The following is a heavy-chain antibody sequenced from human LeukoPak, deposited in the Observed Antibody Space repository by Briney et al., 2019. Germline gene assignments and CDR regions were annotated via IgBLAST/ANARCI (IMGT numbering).Heavy chain of an antibody. CDR1: GFALSSHW. CDR3: ARNNGMDV. CDR2: VNRDGSET. Sequence: GGSLRLSCAASGFALSSHWMTWVRQVPGRGPGWVANVNRDGSETYYLDSVKGRFTISKDNAKNSLYLQMNSLGAEDTALYHCARNNGMDVWGQGTTVIVSS. V-gene: IGHV3-7*03. J-gene: IGHJ6*02.